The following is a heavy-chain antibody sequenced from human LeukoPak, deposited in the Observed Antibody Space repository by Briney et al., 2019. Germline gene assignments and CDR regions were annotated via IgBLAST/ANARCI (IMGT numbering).Heavy chain of an antibody. CDR1: GGTFSSYT. CDR2: IIPIFGTA. V-gene: IGHV1-69*05. D-gene: IGHD1-26*01. CDR3: ARDGGGVSGSYYN. J-gene: IGHJ4*02. Sequence: ASVKVSCKASGGTFSSYTISWVRQAPGQGLEWMGRIIPIFGTANYAQKFQGRVTITTDESTSTAYMELSSLRSEDTAVYYWARDGGGVSGSYYNWGQGTLVTVSS.